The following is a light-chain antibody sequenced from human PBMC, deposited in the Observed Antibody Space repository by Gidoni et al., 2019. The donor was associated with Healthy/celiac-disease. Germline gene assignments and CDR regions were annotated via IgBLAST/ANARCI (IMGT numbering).Light chain of an antibody. Sequence: DIQMTQSPSSLSASVGDRVTITCRASQSISSYLNGYQQKPGKAPKLLIYAASSLQSWVPSRFSGSGSGTDFTLTISSLQPEDFATYYCQQSYSTPQLTFXGXTKVEIK. CDR2: AAS. CDR1: QSISSY. CDR3: QQSYSTPQLT. V-gene: IGKV1-39*01. J-gene: IGKJ4*01.